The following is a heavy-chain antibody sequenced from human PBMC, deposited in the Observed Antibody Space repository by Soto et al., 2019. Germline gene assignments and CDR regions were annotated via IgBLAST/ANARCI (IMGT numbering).Heavy chain of an antibody. CDR3: AREANTIYAPHGLDV. D-gene: IGHD3-3*01. CDR1: GFPFDSYS. V-gene: IGHV3-21*01. Sequence: EVQLVESGGGLVKPGGSLRLSCAVSGFPFDSYSMSWVRQAPGQGLEWLASLSSGSFYIFHADSIRGRFTISRDDAKNLLFLQMNSLTIEHTATYYCAREANTIYAPHGLDVWGQGTAVTVSS. J-gene: IGHJ6*02. CDR2: LSSGSFYI.